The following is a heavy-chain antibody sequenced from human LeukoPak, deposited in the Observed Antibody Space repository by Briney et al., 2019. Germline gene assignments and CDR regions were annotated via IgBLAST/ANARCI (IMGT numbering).Heavy chain of an antibody. CDR3: ARARTYYYDSSGYDLLGY. CDR2: INPSGGST. CDR1: GYTFTSYY. J-gene: IGHJ4*02. D-gene: IGHD3-22*01. V-gene: IGHV1-46*01. Sequence: ASVKVSCKASGYTFTSYYMHWVRQAPGQGLEWMGIINPSGGSTSYAQKFQGRVTMTRDTSTSTVYMELSSLRSEDTAVYYCARARTYYYDSSGYDLLGYWGQGTLVTVSS.